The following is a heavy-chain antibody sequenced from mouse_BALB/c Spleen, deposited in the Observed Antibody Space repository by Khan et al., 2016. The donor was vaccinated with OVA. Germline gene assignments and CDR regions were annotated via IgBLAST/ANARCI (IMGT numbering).Heavy chain of an antibody. CDR3: ASELGRYYAMDY. CDR2: ISYSDTT. CDR1: GYSINSDYA. V-gene: IGHV3-2*02. J-gene: IGHJ4*01. D-gene: IGHD4-1*01. Sequence: EVQLQEAGHGGVKPSQSLSRTCTVTGYSINSDYAWNWIRQFPGNKLEWMGYISYSDTTTYNPSLKSRISITRDTSKNQFFLHLNSVTTEDTATYYCASELGRYYAMDYWGQGTSVTVSS.